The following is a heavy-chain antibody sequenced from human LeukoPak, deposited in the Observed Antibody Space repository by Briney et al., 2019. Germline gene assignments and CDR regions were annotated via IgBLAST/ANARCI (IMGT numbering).Heavy chain of an antibody. D-gene: IGHD3-10*01. J-gene: IGHJ4*02. Sequence: PSETLSLTCTVSGGSISSSSYYCGWIRQPPGKGLEWIGSIYYSGSTYYNPSLKSRVTISVDTSKNQFSLKLSSVTAADTAVYYCARLYYYGSGSYPPPFDYWGQGTLVTVSS. CDR3: ARLYYYGSGSYPPPFDY. CDR1: GGSISSSSYY. V-gene: IGHV4-39*01. CDR2: IYYSGST.